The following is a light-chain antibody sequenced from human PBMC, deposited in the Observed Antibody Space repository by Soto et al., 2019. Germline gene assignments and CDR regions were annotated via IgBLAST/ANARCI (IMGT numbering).Light chain of an antibody. J-gene: IGKJ4*01. CDR3: QQHSDWFT. CDR2: DAS. CDR1: QSVSTY. V-gene: IGKV3-11*01. Sequence: EIVLTQSPATLSLSPGERGTLSCRASQSVSTYLAWYQQKPGQAPRLLIYDASNRATGIPARFSGSGSGTDFTLTISYIEPEDFAFYYCQQHSDWFTFGGGTKVEI.